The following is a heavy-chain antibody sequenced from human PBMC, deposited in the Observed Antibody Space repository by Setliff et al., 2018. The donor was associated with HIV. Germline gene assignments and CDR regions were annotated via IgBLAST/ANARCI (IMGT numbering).Heavy chain of an antibody. CDR3: ATSPAGEILGSRPFYFDY. V-gene: IGHV4-31*03. Sequence: TSETLSLTCTVSGDSINSGNYYWSWIRQHPGKGLEWIGYIYYSGSTYYSPSLKSRVTISEDTSKNQFSLKMRSVTAADTAVYYCATSPAGEILGSRPFYFDYWGQGTLGTVS. J-gene: IGHJ4*02. D-gene: IGHD3-10*01. CDR1: GDSINSGNYY. CDR2: IYYSGST.